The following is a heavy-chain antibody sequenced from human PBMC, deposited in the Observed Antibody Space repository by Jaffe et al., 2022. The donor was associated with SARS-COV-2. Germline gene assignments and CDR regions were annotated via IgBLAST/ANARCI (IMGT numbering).Heavy chain of an antibody. CDR1: EFTFSTYL. Sequence: EVRLMESGGDLVRPGGSLRLSCVASEFTFSTYLMHWVRQAPGKGLVWVSGINGDGTETNYADSVKGRFTISRDNAKNTVFLLMNSLRGDDTAVYYCARAHPIFGVLVFDPRGQGTLVSVSS. CDR3: ARAHPIFGVLVFDP. V-gene: IGHV3-74*01. D-gene: IGHD3-3*01. J-gene: IGHJ5*02. CDR2: INGDGTET.